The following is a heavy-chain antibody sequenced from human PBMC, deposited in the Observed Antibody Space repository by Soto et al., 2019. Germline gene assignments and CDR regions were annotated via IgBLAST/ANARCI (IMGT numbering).Heavy chain of an antibody. CDR3: ARGAMLRGPGYYYALDV. V-gene: IGHV4-31*03. J-gene: IGHJ6*02. Sequence: SETLSLTCSVSGDSISRGGFFWSWIRQHPGEGLEWIGYIYYSGSTYYNPSLKSRVNISVDTSKNHFSLTLGSVTAPDTAVYYCARGAMLRGPGYYYALDVWGQGTTVTVS. D-gene: IGHD3-10*01. CDR1: GDSISRGGFF. CDR2: IYYSGST.